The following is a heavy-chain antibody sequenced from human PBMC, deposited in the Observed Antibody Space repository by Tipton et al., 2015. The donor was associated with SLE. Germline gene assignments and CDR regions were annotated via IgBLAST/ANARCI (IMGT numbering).Heavy chain of an antibody. V-gene: IGHV1-3*01. Sequence: QSGAEGKKPGASVKVSCKASGYTFTSYAMHWVRQAPGQRLEWMGWINAGNGNTKYSQKFQGRVTITRDTSASTAYMELSSLRSEDTAVYYCARDGGDCGGDCYSEYYYYYGMDVWGQGTTVTVSS. CDR3: ARDGGDCGGDCYSEYYYYYGMDV. J-gene: IGHJ6*02. CDR1: GYTFTSYA. D-gene: IGHD2-21*01. CDR2: INAGNGNT.